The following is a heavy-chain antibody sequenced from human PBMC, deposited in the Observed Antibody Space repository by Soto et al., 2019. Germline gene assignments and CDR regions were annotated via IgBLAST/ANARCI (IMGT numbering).Heavy chain of an antibody. D-gene: IGHD1-1*01. CDR2: MSHSGGT. J-gene: IGHJ3*02. CDR1: GGFVSSGSYY. Sequence: QVQLQQWGAGLLKPSETLSLTCAVYGGFVSSGSYYWSWIRQPPGKGLEWIGEMSHSGGTHFNPSLKSRVTLSVDTSNNQFSLKMSSVTAADTALYYCARVERGTATTVVDAFDIWGPGTMVTVSS. CDR3: ARVERGTATTVVDAFDI. V-gene: IGHV4-34*01.